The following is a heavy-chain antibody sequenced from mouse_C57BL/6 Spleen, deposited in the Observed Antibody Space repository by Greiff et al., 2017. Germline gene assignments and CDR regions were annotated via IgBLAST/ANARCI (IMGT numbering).Heavy chain of an antibody. Sequence: DVQLVESGGGLVQSGRSLRLSCATSGFTFSDFYMEWVRQAPGKGLEWIAASRNKANDYTTEYSASVKGRFIVSRDTSQSILYLQMNALRAEDTAIYYCARGGNYVDYAMDYWGQGTSVTVSS. CDR2: SRNKANDYTT. CDR1: GFTFSDFY. V-gene: IGHV7-1*01. CDR3: ARGGNYVDYAMDY. J-gene: IGHJ4*01. D-gene: IGHD2-1*01.